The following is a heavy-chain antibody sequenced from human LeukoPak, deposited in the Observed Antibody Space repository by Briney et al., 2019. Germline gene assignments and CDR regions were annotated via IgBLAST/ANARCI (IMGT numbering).Heavy chain of an antibody. D-gene: IGHD3-3*02. CDR2: IYPRDSDT. J-gene: IGHJ3*02. CDR3: ARRTALSISDAFDI. CDR1: GYNSAIYW. Sequence: GESLKISCKGSGYNSAIYWIGWVRQMPGKGLEWMGIIYPRDSDTRYSPSFQGQVTISADKSISTAYLQWTSLKASDTAMYYCARRTALSISDAFDIWGQGTMVTVSS. V-gene: IGHV5-51*01.